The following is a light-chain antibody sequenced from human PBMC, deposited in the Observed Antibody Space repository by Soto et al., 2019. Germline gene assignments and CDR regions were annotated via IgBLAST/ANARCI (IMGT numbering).Light chain of an antibody. CDR1: QSVSSSY. V-gene: IGKV3-20*01. CDR2: DAS. CDR3: QQYGSSPES. J-gene: IGKJ1*01. Sequence: EIVLTQSPGTLSFSPGERATLSCRASQSVSSSYLAWDQQKPGQAPRRLIYDASSRDTGIPDRCSGSGSGPDFTLTISRLEPADFAVYYCQQYGSSPESFGQGTKVEIK.